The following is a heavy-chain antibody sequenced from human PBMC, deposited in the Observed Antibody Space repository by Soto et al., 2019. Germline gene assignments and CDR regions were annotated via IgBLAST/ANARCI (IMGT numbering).Heavy chain of an antibody. CDR3: AKAPVVHSGYYYYGMDV. J-gene: IGHJ6*02. CDR1: GFTFSSDA. Sequence: PGGSLRRSCAASGFTFSSDAMSWVRQAPGKGLEWVSAISGSGGSTYYADSVKGRFTISRDNSKNTLYLQMYSLRAEDTAVYYCAKAPVVHSGYYYYGMDVWGQGTTVTVS. V-gene: IGHV3-23*01. D-gene: IGHD1-1*01. CDR2: ISGSGGST.